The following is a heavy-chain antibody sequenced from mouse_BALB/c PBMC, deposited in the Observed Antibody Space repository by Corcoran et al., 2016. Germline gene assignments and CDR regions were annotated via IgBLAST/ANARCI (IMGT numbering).Heavy chain of an antibody. Sequence: QIQLVQSGPELKKPGETVKISCKASGYTFTNYGMNWVKQAPGKGLKWMGWINTYTGEPTYVDDFKGRFAFSLETSASTAYLQINNLKNEDMATYFCARFDYARRYFDVWGAGTTVTVSS. D-gene: IGHD2-4*01. V-gene: IGHV9-1*02. CDR3: ARFDYARRYFDV. CDR1: GYTFTNYG. J-gene: IGHJ1*01. CDR2: INTYTGEP.